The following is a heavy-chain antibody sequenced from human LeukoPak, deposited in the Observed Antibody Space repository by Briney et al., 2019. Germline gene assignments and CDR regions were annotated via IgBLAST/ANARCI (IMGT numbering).Heavy chain of an antibody. D-gene: IGHD4-17*01. J-gene: IGHJ4*02. CDR3: ARDHQYGDYDGTFDY. CDR2: INPSGGST. V-gene: IGHV1-46*01. Sequence: ASVKVSCKASGYTFTTYYMHWVRQAPGQGLEWMGIINPSGGSTSYAQRFHGRVTMTRDMSTTTVYMELRSLRSEDTAVYHCARDHQYGDYDGTFDYWGQGTLVTVSS. CDR1: GYTFTTYY.